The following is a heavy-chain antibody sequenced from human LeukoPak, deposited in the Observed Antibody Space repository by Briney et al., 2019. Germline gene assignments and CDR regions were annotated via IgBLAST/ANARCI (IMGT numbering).Heavy chain of an antibody. CDR1: GGSFSGYY. Sequence: SETLSLTCAVYGGSFSGYYWSWIRQPPGKGLEWIGEINHSGSTNYNPSLKSRVTISVDTSKNQFSLKLSSVTAADTAVYYCARGGDGYNWSDYWGQGTLVTVSS. CDR2: INHSGST. J-gene: IGHJ4*02. D-gene: IGHD5-24*01. V-gene: IGHV4-34*01. CDR3: ARGGDGYNWSDY.